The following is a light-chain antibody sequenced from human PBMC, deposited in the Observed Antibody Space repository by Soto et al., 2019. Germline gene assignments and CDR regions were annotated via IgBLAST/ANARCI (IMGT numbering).Light chain of an antibody. Sequence: QSALTQPASVSGSPGQSITISCTGTSSDIGGYDYVSWYQQYPGKAPKLIIYDVSNRPSGVSDRFSGSKSANTASLTISGLQAEDEADYYCNSYTTSSSLYVFGTGTKLTVL. CDR2: DVS. J-gene: IGLJ1*01. CDR1: SSDIGGYDY. CDR3: NSYTTSSSLYV. V-gene: IGLV2-14*01.